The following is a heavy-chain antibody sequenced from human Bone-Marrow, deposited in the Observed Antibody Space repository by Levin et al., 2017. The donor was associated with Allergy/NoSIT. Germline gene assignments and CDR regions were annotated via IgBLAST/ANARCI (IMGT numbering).Heavy chain of an antibody. CDR1: GFTVSDND. V-gene: IGHV3-53*01. D-gene: IGHD3-16*01. J-gene: IGHJ4*02. Sequence: GESLKISCAASGFTVSDNDMTWVRQAPGQGLEWVSVIFSGGTTYCADSVKGRFTISRDNSKNTLYLQMNSLRAEDTALYYCARGVTSVMAKGYFDYWGQGTLVTVSS. CDR2: IFSGGTT. CDR3: ARGVTSVMAKGYFDY.